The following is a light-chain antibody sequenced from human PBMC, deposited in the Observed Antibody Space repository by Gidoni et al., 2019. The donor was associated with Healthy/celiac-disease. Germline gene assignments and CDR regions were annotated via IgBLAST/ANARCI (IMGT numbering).Light chain of an antibody. CDR1: SSNIGAGYD. CDR3: QSYDSSLSVVV. CDR2: GNS. V-gene: IGLV1-40*01. J-gene: IGLJ2*01. Sequence: QSVLTHPPSVSGAPGQRVTISCTRSSSNIGAGYDVHWYQQPPGTAPKLLIYGNSKRPSGVPDRFSGSKSGTSASLAITGLQAEDEADYYCQSYDSSLSVVVFGGGTKLTVL.